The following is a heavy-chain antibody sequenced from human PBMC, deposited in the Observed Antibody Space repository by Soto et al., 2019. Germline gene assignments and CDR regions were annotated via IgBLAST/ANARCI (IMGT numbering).Heavy chain of an antibody. Sequence: GESLKISCXGSGYSFTSYWISWVRQMPGKGLEWMGRIDPSDSYTNYSPSFQGHVTISADKSISTAYLQWSSLKASDTAMYYCARLVVATFGYYYYGMDVWGQGTTVTVS. CDR3: ARLVVATFGYYYYGMDV. CDR2: IDPSDSYT. V-gene: IGHV5-10-1*01. D-gene: IGHD5-12*01. J-gene: IGHJ6*02. CDR1: GYSFTSYW.